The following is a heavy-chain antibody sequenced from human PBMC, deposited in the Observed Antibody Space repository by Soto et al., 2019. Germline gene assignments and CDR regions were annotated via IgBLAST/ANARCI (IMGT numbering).Heavy chain of an antibody. CDR1: GFTFSGFD. D-gene: IGHD1-26*01. V-gene: IGHV3-13*01. J-gene: IGHJ5*02. CDR3: AKNQGVELVPLATVDWFDP. Sequence: GGSLRLSCEASGFTFSGFDMHWVRQPTGKGLEWVSTIGTAGDTYYAVSVKGRFTISRDNAKNSLSLQMNSLRAGDTAVYHCAKNQGVELVPLATVDWFDPWGQGSVVTVSS. CDR2: IGTAGDT.